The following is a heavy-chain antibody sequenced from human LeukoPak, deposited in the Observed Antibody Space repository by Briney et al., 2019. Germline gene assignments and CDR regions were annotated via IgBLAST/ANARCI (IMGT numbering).Heavy chain of an antibody. CDR3: ARVLYPSYYYYYYMDV. CDR2: IYYSGST. Sequence: NPSETLSLTCTVSGYSISNGYYWGWIRQPPGKGLEWIGSIYYSGSTYYNPSLKSRVTISVDTSKNQFSLKLSSVTAADTAVYYCARVLYPSYYYYYYMDVWGKGTTVTVSS. CDR1: GYSISNGYY. V-gene: IGHV4-38-2*02. J-gene: IGHJ6*03. D-gene: IGHD3-16*01.